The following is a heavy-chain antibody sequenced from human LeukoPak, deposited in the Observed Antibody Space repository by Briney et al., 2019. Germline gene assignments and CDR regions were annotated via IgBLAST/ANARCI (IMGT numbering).Heavy chain of an antibody. J-gene: IGHJ4*02. CDR2: ISASGGST. V-gene: IGHV3-23*01. D-gene: IGHD3-22*01. Sequence: GGSLRLSCAASGFTFGSYAMSWVRQAPGKGLEWVSLISASGGSTFYADSVEGRFTISRDNSKNTLSLQMNSLRAEDTAVYYCARGMSATSGYLELEYWGQGALVTVST. CDR3: ARGMSATSGYLELEY. CDR1: GFTFGSYA.